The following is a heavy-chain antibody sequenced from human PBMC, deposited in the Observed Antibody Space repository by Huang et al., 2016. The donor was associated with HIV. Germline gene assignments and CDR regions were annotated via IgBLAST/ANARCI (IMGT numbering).Heavy chain of an antibody. CDR2: IYSNGEG. D-gene: IGHD6-25*01. J-gene: IGHJ4*02. V-gene: IGHV2-5*01. CDR3: AHSTDASAATFYFDF. Sequence: QITLRESGPALVKPTQTLTLTCTFSGFSLTTTGVGVGWIRQPPGQALEWLAFIYSNGEGRYSPSLSSKLTITKDTSKKQVVLTMTNMDPVDTATYYCAHSTDASAATFYFDFWGQGTLVAVSS. CDR1: GFSLTTTGVG.